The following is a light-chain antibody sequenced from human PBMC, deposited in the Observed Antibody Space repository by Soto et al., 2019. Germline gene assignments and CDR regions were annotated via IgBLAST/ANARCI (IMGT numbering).Light chain of an antibody. J-gene: IGLJ1*01. CDR3: SSYAGTNNRYV. V-gene: IGLV2-8*01. CDR2: EVN. Sequence: QSAPTQPPSASGSPGQSVTISCTGTGSDIGGYNFVSWYQQRPGKVPKLIIYEVNKRPSGVPDRFSGSKSGNTASLTVSGLQADDEADYYCSSYAGTNNRYVFGTGTKLTVL. CDR1: GSDIGGYNF.